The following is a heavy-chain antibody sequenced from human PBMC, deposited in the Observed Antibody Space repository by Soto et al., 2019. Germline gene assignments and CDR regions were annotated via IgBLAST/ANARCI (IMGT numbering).Heavy chain of an antibody. V-gene: IGHV3-23*01. CDR3: GQASVGADFDY. CDR1: GFTFSSYV. Sequence: GGSLRLSCAASGFTFSSYVMSWLRQAPGKGLEWVSAISSSGSGSSTYYADSVKVRFTISRDNSKNTLYLQMNSLRAEDTAVYYCGQASVGADFDYWGQGPLVTVYS. J-gene: IGHJ4*02. D-gene: IGHD1-26*01. CDR2: ISSSGSGSST.